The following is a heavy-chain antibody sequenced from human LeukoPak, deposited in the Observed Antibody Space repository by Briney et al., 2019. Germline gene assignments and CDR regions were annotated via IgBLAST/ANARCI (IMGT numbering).Heavy chain of an antibody. D-gene: IGHD2-21*02. CDR1: GFTFSSYG. Sequence: SGGSLRLSCAASGFTFSSYGMHWVRQAPGKGLEWVAVISYDGSNKYYADSVKGRFTISRDNSKNTLYLQMNSLRAEDTAVYYCARDRIVVVTYAFDIWGQGTMVTVSS. J-gene: IGHJ3*02. V-gene: IGHV3-30*03. CDR2: ISYDGSNK. CDR3: ARDRIVVVTYAFDI.